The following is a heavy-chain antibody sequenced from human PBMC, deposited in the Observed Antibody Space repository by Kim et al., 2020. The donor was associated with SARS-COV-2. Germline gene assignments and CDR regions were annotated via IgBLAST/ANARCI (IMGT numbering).Heavy chain of an antibody. J-gene: IGHJ4*02. Sequence: GGSLRLSFVASGFSFSTFGMHWVRQAPGKGLEWVAVIRYDGYGIHYADSVTGRFTISRDTSKNTLYLQMNSLRAEDTAVYFCARLYSDYGGNSAQPFDYWGQGTLVTVSS. D-gene: IGHD4-17*01. CDR2: IRYDGYGI. V-gene: IGHV3-33*01. CDR1: GFSFSTFG. CDR3: ARLYSDYGGNSAQPFDY.